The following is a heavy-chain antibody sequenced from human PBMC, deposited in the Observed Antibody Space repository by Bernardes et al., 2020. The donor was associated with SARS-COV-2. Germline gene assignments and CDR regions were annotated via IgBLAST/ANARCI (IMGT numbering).Heavy chain of an antibody. CDR3: ARVRRWLQSNFYFYALDV. D-gene: IGHD5-12*01. CDR1: GFTFNTYH. CDR2: ISADSRYT. J-gene: IGHJ6*02. Sequence: GSLRLSCTASGFTFNTYHMNWVRQAPGKGLEWVSSISADSRYTYYADSVKGRSTIFRDNAKFSLYLQINSLRAEDTAIYYCARVRRWLQSNFYFYALDVWGQGTTVTVSS. V-gene: IGHV3-21*06.